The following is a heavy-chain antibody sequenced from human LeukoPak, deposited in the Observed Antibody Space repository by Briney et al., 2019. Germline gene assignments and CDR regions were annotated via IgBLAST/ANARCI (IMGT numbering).Heavy chain of an antibody. V-gene: IGHV4-59*05. Sequence: GSLRLSCAASGFTFSSCAMTWVRQPPGKGLEWIGSIYYSGNTYYNPSLKSRVTISVDTSKNQFSLKLTSVTAADTAVYYCAHFKGGSFDFWGQGTMVTVSS. CDR3: AHFKGGSFDF. D-gene: IGHD1-26*01. J-gene: IGHJ3*01. CDR2: IYYSGNT. CDR1: GFTFSSCA.